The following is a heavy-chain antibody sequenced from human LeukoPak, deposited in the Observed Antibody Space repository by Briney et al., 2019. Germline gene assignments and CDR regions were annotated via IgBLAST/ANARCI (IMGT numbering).Heavy chain of an antibody. CDR3: AKEYYDFWSGYPHDY. D-gene: IGHD3-3*01. J-gene: IGHJ4*02. CDR2: ISGSGGST. Sequence: PGGSLRLSCAASGFTFSSYAMSWVRQAPGKGLEWVSAISGSGGSTYYVDSVKGRFTISRDNSKNTLYLQMNSLRAEDTAVYYCAKEYYDFWSGYPHDYWGQGTLVTVSS. V-gene: IGHV3-23*01. CDR1: GFTFSSYA.